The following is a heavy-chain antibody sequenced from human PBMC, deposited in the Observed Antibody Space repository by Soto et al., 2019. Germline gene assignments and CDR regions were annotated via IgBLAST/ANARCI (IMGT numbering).Heavy chain of an antibody. D-gene: IGHD3-10*01. Sequence: QVQLQQWGAGLLKPSETLSLTCAVYGGSLSGYQWSWIRQTPGKGLEWIGEINDSGNINYNPSLKSRGTILLDTPRQQNSLKPSAGTAADSAVYYCARGLILWFGELSRRGGYYYYMDVWGKGTTVAVSS. CDR2: INDSGNI. CDR1: GGSLSGYQ. J-gene: IGHJ6*03. V-gene: IGHV4-34*01. CDR3: ARGLILWFGELSRRGGYYYYMDV.